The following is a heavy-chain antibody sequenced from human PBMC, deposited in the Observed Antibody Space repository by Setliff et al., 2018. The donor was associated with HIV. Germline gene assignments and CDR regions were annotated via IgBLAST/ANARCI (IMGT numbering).Heavy chain of an antibody. CDR3: ARDPGDRYFDWLGANYFDY. CDR2: ISSSSSYI. D-gene: IGHD3-9*01. J-gene: IGHJ4*02. Sequence: PGGSLRLSCAASGFTFSSYSMNWVRQAPGKGLEWVSSISSSSSYIYYADSVKGRFTIPRDNAKNSLYLQMNSLRAEDTAVYYCARDPGDRYFDWLGANYFDYWGQGTLVTVSS. V-gene: IGHV3-21*01. CDR1: GFTFSSYS.